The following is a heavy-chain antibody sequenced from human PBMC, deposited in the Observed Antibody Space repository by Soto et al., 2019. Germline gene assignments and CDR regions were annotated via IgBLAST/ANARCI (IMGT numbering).Heavy chain of an antibody. CDR2: ISSGSKTI. V-gene: IGHV3-48*02. Sequence: GGSLRLSCVASGFTFSSYSVNWVRQAPGKGLEWVSYISSGSKTIYYADSVKGRFTVSRDNAKNSQFLQMSSLRDEDTAVYYCAREDILGARSFDYWGQGTLVTAPQ. J-gene: IGHJ4*02. D-gene: IGHD1-26*01. CDR1: GFTFSSYS. CDR3: AREDILGARSFDY.